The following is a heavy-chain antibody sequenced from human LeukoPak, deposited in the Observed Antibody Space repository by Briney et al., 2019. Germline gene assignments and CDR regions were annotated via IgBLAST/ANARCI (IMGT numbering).Heavy chain of an antibody. D-gene: IGHD3-10*01. CDR3: ARQGILWFGESSDY. CDR1: GGSISSSSYC. Sequence: SETLSLTCTVSGGSISSSSYCWGWIRQPPGKGLEWIGSIYYSGSTYYNPSLKSRVTISVDTSKNQFSLKLSSVTAADTAVYYCARQGILWFGESSDYWGQGTLVTVSS. J-gene: IGHJ4*02. V-gene: IGHV4-39*01. CDR2: IYYSGST.